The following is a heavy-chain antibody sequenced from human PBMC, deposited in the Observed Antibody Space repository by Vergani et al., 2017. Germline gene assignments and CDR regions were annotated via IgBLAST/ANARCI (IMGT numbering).Heavy chain of an antibody. CDR2: ISSSSSYI. Sequence: EVQLVESGGGLVKPGGSLRLSCAASGFTFSSYSMNWVRQAPGKGLEWVSSISSSSSYIYYADSVKGRFTISRDNAKNSLYLQMNSLRAEDTAVYYCATGSRYCSSTSCYIGNWSDPWGQGTLVTVSS. J-gene: IGHJ5*02. D-gene: IGHD2-2*02. CDR3: ATGSRYCSSTSCYIGNWSDP. V-gene: IGHV3-21*01. CDR1: GFTFSSYS.